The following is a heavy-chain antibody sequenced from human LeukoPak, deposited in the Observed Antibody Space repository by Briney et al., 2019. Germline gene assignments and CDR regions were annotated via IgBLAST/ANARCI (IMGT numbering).Heavy chain of an antibody. CDR3: TTWSSHFDY. Sequence: GGSLRLSCTASGFTVSSNYMTWVRQAPGKGLECVGFIQSKTDGGTTDSATPVKGRFTVSRDDSKNTLYLQMNSLKTEDTAVYYCTTWSSHFDYWGRGTLVTVSS. CDR1: GFTVSSNY. D-gene: IGHD6-6*01. J-gene: IGHJ4*02. CDR2: IQSKTDGGTT. V-gene: IGHV3-15*01.